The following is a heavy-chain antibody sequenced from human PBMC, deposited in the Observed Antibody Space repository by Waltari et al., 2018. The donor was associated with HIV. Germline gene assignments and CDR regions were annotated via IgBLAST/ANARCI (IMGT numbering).Heavy chain of an antibody. CDR2: ISSSSSTI. J-gene: IGHJ3*01. V-gene: IGHV3-48*01. D-gene: IGHD6-13*01. Sequence: EVQLVESGGGLVQPGGSLSLSCAAAGFPFSSSSMNWFRSDPGKGMALVSYISSSSSTIDYADSVKGRCTTSRDKVKNSLYLKMTSLIAEDTAVYYCARGRLAAAGFWGQGTMVTVSS. CDR1: GFPFSSSS. CDR3: ARGRLAAAGF.